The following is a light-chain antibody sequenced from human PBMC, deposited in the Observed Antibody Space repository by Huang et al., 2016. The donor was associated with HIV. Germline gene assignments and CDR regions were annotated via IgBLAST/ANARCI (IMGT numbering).Light chain of an antibody. J-gene: IGKJ2*01. CDR3: QQSYSTPAT. Sequence: DIQMTQSPSSLSASVGDRVTITCRTSQSIGTYFNWYQQRPGRAPKLLIYAASTLQSGVPSRFSGSGSGTDFTLTISSLQPEDFATYYCQQSYSTPATFGQGTKLDIK. V-gene: IGKV1-39*01. CDR1: QSIGTY. CDR2: AAS.